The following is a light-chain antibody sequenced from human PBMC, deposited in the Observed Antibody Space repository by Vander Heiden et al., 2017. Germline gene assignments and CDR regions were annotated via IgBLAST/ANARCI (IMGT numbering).Light chain of an antibody. CDR3: QQYTTYPYT. CDR2: GAS. J-gene: IGKJ2*01. CDR1: QDISNH. Sequence: DIQMTQSPSSLSASVGDRVTITCRASQDISNHLAWFQQKPGKAPTSLIYGASTLQSWVRSRFSGSGSGTDFTLTINSLQPEDFGSYYCQQYTTYPYTFGQGTKLEIK. V-gene: IGKV1-16*01.